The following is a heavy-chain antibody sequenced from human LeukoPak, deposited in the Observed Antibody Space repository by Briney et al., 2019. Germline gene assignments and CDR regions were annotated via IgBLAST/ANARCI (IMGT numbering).Heavy chain of an antibody. Sequence: GGSLRLSCAASGFTFSSYGMHWVRQAPGKGLEWVANINQDGSEKYYMDSVKGRFTISRDNAKNSLYVQMNSLRAKDTAVYYCARGLTMVRGVLRWFDPWGQGTLVTVSS. CDR3: ARGLTMVRGVLRWFDP. D-gene: IGHD3-10*01. CDR1: GFTFSSYG. V-gene: IGHV3-7*03. CDR2: INQDGSEK. J-gene: IGHJ5*02.